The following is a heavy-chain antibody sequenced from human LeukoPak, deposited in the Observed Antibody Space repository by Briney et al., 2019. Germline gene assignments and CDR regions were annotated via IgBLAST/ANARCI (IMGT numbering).Heavy chain of an antibody. D-gene: IGHD4-17*01. CDR1: GGSISSYY. V-gene: IGHV4-59*08. CDR2: IYYSGST. CDR3: ARALYSMTTVTTEYWFDY. Sequence: SETLSLTCTVSGGSISSYYWGWIRQPPGKGLEWIGYIYYSGSTYYNPSLQSRVIISVDTSKNQFSLKLTSVTAADTAVYYCARALYSMTTVTTEYWFDYWGQGTLVTVSS. J-gene: IGHJ4*02.